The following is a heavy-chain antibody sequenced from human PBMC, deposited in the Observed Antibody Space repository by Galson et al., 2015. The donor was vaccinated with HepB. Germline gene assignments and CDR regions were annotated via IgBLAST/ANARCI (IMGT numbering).Heavy chain of an antibody. CDR3: ARQPYTNGCLYWYFDL. V-gene: IGHV4-39*01. D-gene: IGHD6-19*01. J-gene: IGHJ2*01. Sequence: SETLSLTCTVSGGSISSSNYYWGWIRQPPGKGLEWIGSLHYSGRTFYKPSLKRRVTISVDRSKNQFSLGLTSVTAAGTSLYYCARQPYTNGCLYWYFDLWGRGTLVTVSS. CDR1: GGSISSSNYY. CDR2: LHYSGRT.